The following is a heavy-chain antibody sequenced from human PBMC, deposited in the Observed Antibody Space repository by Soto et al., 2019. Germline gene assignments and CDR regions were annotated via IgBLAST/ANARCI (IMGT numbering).Heavy chain of an antibody. CDR2: ISYDGSNK. CDR1: GFTFSSYA. J-gene: IGHJ4*02. Sequence: GGSLRLSCAASGFTFSSYAMHWVRQAPGKGLEWVAVISYDGSNKYYADSVKGRFTISRDNSKNTLYLQMNSLRAEDTAVYYCARVVVAACDYWGREPWSPSPQ. V-gene: IGHV3-30-3*01. CDR3: ARVVVAACDY. D-gene: IGHD2-15*01.